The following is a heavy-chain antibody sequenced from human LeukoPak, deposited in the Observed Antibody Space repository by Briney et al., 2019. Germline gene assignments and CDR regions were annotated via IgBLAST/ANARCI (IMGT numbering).Heavy chain of an antibody. CDR1: GFTFSTYA. CDR3: ARRAGAYSHPYDY. D-gene: IGHD4/OR15-4a*01. Sequence: PGGSLRLSCAASGFTFSTYAMTWVRQAPGKGLEWVSAMSSSGGITYYADSVKGRFTISRDNSKNTLYLQMNSLRAEDTAVYYCARRAGAYSHPYDYWGQGTLVTVSS. V-gene: IGHV3-23*01. CDR2: MSSSGGIT. J-gene: IGHJ4*02.